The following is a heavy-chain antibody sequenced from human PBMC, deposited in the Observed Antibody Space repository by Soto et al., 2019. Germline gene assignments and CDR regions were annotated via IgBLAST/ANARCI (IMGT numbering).Heavy chain of an antibody. CDR2: VSTGATYL. D-gene: IGHD3-16*01. CDR3: VRGGEDITSPYGMDV. Sequence: GGSLRLSCTASGFSFGSYSMIWVRQAPGRGLQWVSSVSTGATYLEYAGSVKGRFTISRDDANHLVFLQMKSLGPEDTAVYYCVRGGEDITSPYGMDVWGQGTTVTVS. J-gene: IGHJ6*02. V-gene: IGHV3-21*01. CDR1: GFSFGSYS.